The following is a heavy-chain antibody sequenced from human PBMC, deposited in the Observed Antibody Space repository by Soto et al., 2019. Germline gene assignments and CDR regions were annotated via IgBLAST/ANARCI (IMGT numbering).Heavy chain of an antibody. CDR1: GDSISNFY. CDR2: VSASART. CDR3: ARGMGRYLDL. D-gene: IGHD2-8*01. Sequence: QVQLQESGPGLVKPSETLSLTCTVSGDSISNFYWSWIRQPAGKGLESIGRVSASARTNYNPSLXXXXXXXXXXXKNQFSLRLTSVSAADTAVYFCARGMGRYLDLWGRGTLVIVSS. J-gene: IGHJ2*01. V-gene: IGHV4-4*07.